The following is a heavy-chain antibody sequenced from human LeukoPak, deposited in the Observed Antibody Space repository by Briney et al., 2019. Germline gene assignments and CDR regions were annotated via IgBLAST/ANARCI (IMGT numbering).Heavy chain of an antibody. CDR2: INPNIGGT. CDR3: ARENDGDYVDYFDY. J-gene: IGHJ4*02. V-gene: IGHV1-2*02. D-gene: IGHD4-17*01. CDR1: GYTFTGYY. Sequence: ASVKVSCKASGYTFTGYYMHWVRQAHGQGLEWMGWINPNIGGTNYTQKFQGRVTMTTDTSISTAYMELSRLISDDTAVYYCARENDGDYVDYFDYWGQGTLVTVSS.